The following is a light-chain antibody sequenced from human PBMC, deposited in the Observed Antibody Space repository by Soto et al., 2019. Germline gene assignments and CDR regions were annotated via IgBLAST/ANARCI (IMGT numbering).Light chain of an antibody. J-gene: IGKJ1*01. V-gene: IGKV3-20*01. Sequence: EIVLTQSPGTLSLSPGERATLSCRASQRVSSSYLAWYQQKPGQAPRLLIYGASSRATGIPDRFSGSGSGTDFTLTISRLEPEDFAVYYCEQYGSSPRTFRQRTKVQL. CDR1: QRVSSSY. CDR2: GAS. CDR3: EQYGSSPRT.